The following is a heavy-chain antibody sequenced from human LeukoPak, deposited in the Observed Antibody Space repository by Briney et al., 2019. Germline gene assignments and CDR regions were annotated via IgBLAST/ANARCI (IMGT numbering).Heavy chain of an antibody. CDR3: ARSGSYVAFDY. D-gene: IGHD3-22*01. Sequence: GGSLRLPCAASGFTFSDQYMDWVRHAPGKGLEWVGRTRNKDHSHTTECAASMKGGLSNSQDDSQNSPELHMNSLQTDDTAVYFCARSGSYVAFDYWGQGTLVAVSS. CDR1: GFTFSDQY. J-gene: IGHJ4*02. CDR2: TRNKDHSHTT. V-gene: IGHV3-72*01.